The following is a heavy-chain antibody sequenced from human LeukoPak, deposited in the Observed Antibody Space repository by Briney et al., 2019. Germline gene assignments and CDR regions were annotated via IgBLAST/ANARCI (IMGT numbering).Heavy chain of an antibody. CDR2: IKSKTDGGTT. CDR1: GFTFSNAW. V-gene: IGHV3-15*01. J-gene: IGHJ4*02. D-gene: IGHD1-26*01. Sequence: GGSLRLSCAASGFTFSNAWMSWVRQAPGKGLEWVGRIKSKTDGGTTDYAAPVKGRFTISRDDSKNTLYLQMDCLKTEDTAVYYCTTGAGATLREPIDYWGQGTLVTVSS. CDR3: TTGAGATLREPIDY.